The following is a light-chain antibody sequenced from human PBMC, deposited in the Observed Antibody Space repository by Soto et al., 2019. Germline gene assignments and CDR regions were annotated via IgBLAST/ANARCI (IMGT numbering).Light chain of an antibody. CDR3: CSYVGATTYV. Sequence: QSALTQPASVSGSPGQSITISCSGTSSTIGGYNVVSRYQQHPGNAPKVIVYEGIKRPSGVSARFSGSTSGSTASLTISGLQAEDEAEYFCCSYVGATTYVFGSGTKVTVL. J-gene: IGLJ1*01. V-gene: IGLV2-23*01. CDR1: SSTIGGYNV. CDR2: EGI.